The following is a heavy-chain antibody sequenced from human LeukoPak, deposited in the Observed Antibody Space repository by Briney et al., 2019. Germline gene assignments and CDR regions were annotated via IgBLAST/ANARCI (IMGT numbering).Heavy chain of an antibody. Sequence: GGSLRLSCAASGFTFSSYGMHWVRQAPGKGLEWVAVIWYDGSNRYYADSVKGRFTISRDNSKNTLYLLMNSLRAEDTAVYYCARDRGEYSNLDYWGQGTLVTVSS. D-gene: IGHD4-11*01. J-gene: IGHJ4*02. CDR1: GFTFSSYG. CDR2: IWYDGSNR. V-gene: IGHV3-33*01. CDR3: ARDRGEYSNLDY.